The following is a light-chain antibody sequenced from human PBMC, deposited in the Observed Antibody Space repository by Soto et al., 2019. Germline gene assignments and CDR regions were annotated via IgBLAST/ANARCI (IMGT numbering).Light chain of an antibody. Sequence: QSALTQPASVSGSPGQSITISCTGTSSDVGGFDYVSWYQQHPGRAPKLIIYEVSNRPSGVSNRFSGSKSGNTASLTISGLQAEDEADYYCISYTSRITLVVFGGGTKVTVL. CDR3: ISYTSRITLVV. CDR2: EVS. CDR1: SSDVGGFDY. J-gene: IGLJ3*02. V-gene: IGLV2-14*01.